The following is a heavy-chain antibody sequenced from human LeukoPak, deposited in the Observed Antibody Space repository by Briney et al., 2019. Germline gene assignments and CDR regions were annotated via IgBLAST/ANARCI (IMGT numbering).Heavy chain of an antibody. CDR3: ASWDDSGGGYAFDI. J-gene: IGHJ3*02. V-gene: IGHV4-38-2*02. D-gene: IGHD3-3*01. CDR1: GFSVSSDYS. Sequence: SETLSLTCTVSGFSVSSDYSWGWIRQSPGQGLEWIGTTHHSGSTYFKPSLSRRVTISMDTSKNQFYLNLTSVTAADTAVYYCASWDDSGGGYAFDIWGRGTVVTVSS. CDR2: THHSGST.